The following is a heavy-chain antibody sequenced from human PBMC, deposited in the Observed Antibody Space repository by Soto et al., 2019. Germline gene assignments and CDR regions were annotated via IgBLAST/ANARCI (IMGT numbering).Heavy chain of an antibody. D-gene: IGHD3-3*01. CDR3: AREGHQYYDFWSGYYHLXXWFDP. CDR1: GGTFSSYX. J-gene: IGHJ5*02. CDR2: IIPIFGTA. V-gene: IGHV1-69*13. Sequence: GASVKVSCXASGGTFSSYXIRXGRQAPGQGLEWMGGIIPIFGTANYAQQFQGRVTITADESTSTAYMELSSLRSEDTAVYYCAREGHQYYDFWSGYYHLXXWFDPWXQGTLVTVSS.